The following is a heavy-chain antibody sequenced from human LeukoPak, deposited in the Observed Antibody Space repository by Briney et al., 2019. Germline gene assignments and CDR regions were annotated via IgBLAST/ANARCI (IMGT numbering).Heavy chain of an antibody. V-gene: IGHV6-1*01. J-gene: IGHJ5*02. CDR3: ARRLTQYDCFDP. Sequence: SQTLSLTCAISGDSVSSNSVTWNWIRQSPSRGLEWLGRTYYRSTWYNDYAVSVRGRITVNPDTSKDQFSLHLNSVTPEDTAVYYCARRLTQYDCFDPWGQGILVTVSS. CDR1: GDSVSSNSVT. CDR2: TYYRSTWYN. D-gene: IGHD2-2*01.